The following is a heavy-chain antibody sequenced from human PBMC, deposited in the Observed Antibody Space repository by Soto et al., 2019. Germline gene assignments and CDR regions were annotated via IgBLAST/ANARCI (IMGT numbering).Heavy chain of an antibody. J-gene: IGHJ4*02. V-gene: IGHV3-23*01. Sequence: GGSLRLSCAASGFTFSMYAIHWVRQAPGKGLEWVSVLTPSGANTYCVDSVKGRFTISRDNSKNSLYLQMNSLRAEDTAVYYCAKAGTHSYFDYWGQGTLVTVSS. D-gene: IGHD1-1*01. CDR1: GFTFSMYA. CDR3: AKAGTHSYFDY. CDR2: LTPSGANT.